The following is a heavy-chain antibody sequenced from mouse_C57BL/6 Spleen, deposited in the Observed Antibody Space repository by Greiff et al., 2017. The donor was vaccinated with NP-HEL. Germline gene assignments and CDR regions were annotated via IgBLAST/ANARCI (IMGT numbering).Heavy chain of an antibody. CDR1: GYTFTSYW. D-gene: IGHD3-2*02. J-gene: IGHJ2*01. CDR3: ARDSSGSECYFDY. CDR2: IGPNSGGT. V-gene: IGHV1-72*01. Sequence: QLQQPGAELVKPGASVKLSCKASGYTFTSYWMHWVKQRPGRGLEWIGRIGPNSGGTKYNEKFKSKATLTVDKPSSTAYMQVSSLTSEDSAVYYCARDSSGSECYFDYWGQGTTLTVSS.